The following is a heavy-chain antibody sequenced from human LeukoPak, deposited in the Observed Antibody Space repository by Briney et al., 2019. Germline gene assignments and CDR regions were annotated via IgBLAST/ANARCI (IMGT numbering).Heavy chain of an antibody. V-gene: IGHV3-23*01. D-gene: IGHD3-10*01. J-gene: IGHJ4*02. CDR2: ISGSGTST. Sequence: PGGSLRLSCVASGTTFSRNAMSWVRQAPGKGLEWVSGISGSGTSTYYADSVKGRFTISRDNFKNTLYLRMNSLRAEDTAVYFCAKDESGFFGSPYYFDSWGQGTLVTVSS. CDR3: AKDESGFFGSPYYFDS. CDR1: GTTFSRNA.